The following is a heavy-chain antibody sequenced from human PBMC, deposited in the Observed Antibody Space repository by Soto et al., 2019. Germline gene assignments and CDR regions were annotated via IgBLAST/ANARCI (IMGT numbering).Heavy chain of an antibody. Sequence: QVQLQQWGAGLLKPSETLSLTCAVYGGSFSGYYWSWIRRPPGKGLEWIGEISHSGSTNYNPSLNRRVIISIDVDKQQCALELSCGIAAGTAVFFCASGRQESGGWYDKGDQSRFDYWGQGTLVAVFS. CDR1: GGSFSGYY. V-gene: IGHV4-34*01. D-gene: IGHD6-19*01. CDR2: ISHSGST. CDR3: ASGRQESGGWYDKGDQSRFDY. J-gene: IGHJ4*02.